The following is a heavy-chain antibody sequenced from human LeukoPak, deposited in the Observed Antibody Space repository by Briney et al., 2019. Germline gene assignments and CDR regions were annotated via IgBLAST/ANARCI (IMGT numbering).Heavy chain of an antibody. CDR2: IYHSGST. J-gene: IGHJ4*02. CDR1: GASISSGGYS. CDR3: ARTSSGYDSPYFDY. V-gene: IGHV4-30-2*01. Sequence: SETLSLTCIVSGASISSGGYSWSWIRQPPGKGLEWIGYIYHSGSTYYNPSLMSRVTISVDRSKSQFSLKLNSVTAADTAVYYCARTSSGYDSPYFDYWGQGTLVTVSS. D-gene: IGHD5-12*01.